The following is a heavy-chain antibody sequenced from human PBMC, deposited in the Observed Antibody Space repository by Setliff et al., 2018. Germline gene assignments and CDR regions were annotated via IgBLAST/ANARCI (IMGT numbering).Heavy chain of an antibody. V-gene: IGHV4-38-2*01. CDR3: ARQSGSGSSPYFDF. J-gene: IGHJ4*02. Sequence: SETLSLTCAVSGFSITNGYYWGWIRQSPGKGLEWIGSLYRTANTYYNPAVRSRVTISPDTSKNQFSLKLTSVTAADTAVYYCARQSGSGSSPYFDFWGQGTLVTVSS. CDR2: LYRTANT. CDR1: GFSITNGYY. D-gene: IGHD3-10*01.